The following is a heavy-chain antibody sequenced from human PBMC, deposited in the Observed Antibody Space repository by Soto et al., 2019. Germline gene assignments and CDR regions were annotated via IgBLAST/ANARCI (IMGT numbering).Heavy chain of an antibody. CDR2: INACNGNT. CDR3: ARSIVVVTALDY. Sequence: ASVKVSCKASGYTFNNFGISWVRQAPGQGLEWMGWINACNGNTKYSQKFQGRVTMTTDTSASTAYMELSSLRSDDTAVYYCARSIVVVTALDYWGQGTLVTVSS. D-gene: IGHD2-21*02. J-gene: IGHJ4*02. CDR1: GYTFNNFG. V-gene: IGHV1-18*01.